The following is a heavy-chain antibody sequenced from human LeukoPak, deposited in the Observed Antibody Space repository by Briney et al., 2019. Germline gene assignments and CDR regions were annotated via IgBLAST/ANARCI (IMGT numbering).Heavy chain of an antibody. CDR2: INTNTGNP. J-gene: IGHJ3*02. CDR3: ARDGGGYGEIHDAFDI. CDR1: GYTFTSYA. V-gene: IGHV7-4-1*02. Sequence: ASVKVSCKDSGYTFTSYAMNRVRQAPGPGLGWMGWINTNTGNPTYAQGFTGRFVFSLDTSVSTAYLQISSLKAEDTAVYYCARDGGGYGEIHDAFDIRGQGTMVIVSS. D-gene: IGHD4-17*01.